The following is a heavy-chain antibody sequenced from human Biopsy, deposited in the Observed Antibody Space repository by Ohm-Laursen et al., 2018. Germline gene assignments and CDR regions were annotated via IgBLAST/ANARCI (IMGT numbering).Heavy chain of an antibody. Sequence: PTQTLTLTCSVSGGSFSTYYWTWIRQPPGKGLEWIACIDYRGSTNYNPSLKSRVSISIDTSKNQFSLRLRSVTAADTAVYYCARGGNGYNYVTPGTWFDPWGRGTPVTVSS. CDR3: ARGGNGYNYVTPGTWFDP. CDR2: IDYRGST. J-gene: IGHJ5*02. D-gene: IGHD5-24*01. V-gene: IGHV4-59*01. CDR1: GGSFSTYY.